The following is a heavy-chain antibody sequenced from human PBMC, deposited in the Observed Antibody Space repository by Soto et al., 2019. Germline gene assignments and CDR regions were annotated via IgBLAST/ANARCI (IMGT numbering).Heavy chain of an antibody. V-gene: IGHV3-33*01. CDR2: IWYDGSNK. Sequence: GESLKISCAASGFTFSSYGMHWVRQAPGKGLEWVAVIWYDGSNKYYADSVKGRFTISRDNSKNTLYLQMNSLRAEDTAVYYCARSVVVPAALDYWGQGTLVTVSS. CDR3: ARSVVVPAALDY. J-gene: IGHJ4*02. CDR1: GFTFSSYG. D-gene: IGHD2-2*01.